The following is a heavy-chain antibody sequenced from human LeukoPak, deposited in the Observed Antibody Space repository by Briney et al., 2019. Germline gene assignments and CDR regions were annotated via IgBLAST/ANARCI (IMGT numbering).Heavy chain of an antibody. V-gene: IGHV4-59*08. CDR1: GTAIRRYY. J-gene: IGHJ4*02. D-gene: IGHD5-12*01. Sequence: SETLSFTVAVFGTAIRRYYWSWFSQPPGKALDGFGYIYYSGNTNYNPSLKSRVTISVDTSKNQFSLKLSSVTAADTAVYYCARWGGYSGYEQVWGQGTLVTVSS. CDR2: IYYSGNT. CDR3: ARWGGYSGYEQV.